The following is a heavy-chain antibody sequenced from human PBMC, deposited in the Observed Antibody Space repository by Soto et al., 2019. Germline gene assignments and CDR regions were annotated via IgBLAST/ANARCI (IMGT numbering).Heavy chain of an antibody. Sequence: ASVKVSCKASGYTFTSYYMHWVRQAPGQGLEWTGIINPSGGRTSYAQKFQGRVTMTRDASTSTVYMELSSLRSEDTAVYYCARDILNYYDSSGYFDYWGQGTLVTVSS. CDR1: GYTFTSYY. D-gene: IGHD3-22*01. CDR2: INPSGGRT. J-gene: IGHJ4*02. V-gene: IGHV1-46*01. CDR3: ARDILNYYDSSGYFDY.